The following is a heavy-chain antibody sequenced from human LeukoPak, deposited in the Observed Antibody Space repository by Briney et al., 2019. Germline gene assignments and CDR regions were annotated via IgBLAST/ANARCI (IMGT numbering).Heavy chain of an antibody. Sequence: GGSLRLSCAASGFTFSDYYMSWIRQAPGKGLERVSYISSSGSTIYYADSVKGRFTISRDNAKNSLYLQMNSLRAEDTAVYYCARVMYSSSSNFDYWGQGTLVTVSS. V-gene: IGHV3-11*04. J-gene: IGHJ4*02. CDR3: ARVMYSSSSNFDY. CDR1: GFTFSDYY. CDR2: ISSSGSTI. D-gene: IGHD6-6*01.